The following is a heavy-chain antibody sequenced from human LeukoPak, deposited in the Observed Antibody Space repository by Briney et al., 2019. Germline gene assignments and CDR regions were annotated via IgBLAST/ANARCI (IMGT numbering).Heavy chain of an antibody. J-gene: IGHJ4*02. CDR2: ISAYNGNT. CDR1: GYTFTSYC. Sequence: GASVKVSCKAYGYTFTSYCISWVRQAPGQGLEWMGWISAYNGNTNHAQKLQGRVTMTTDTSTSTAYMELRSLRSDDTAVYYCARGPLPGPTGYWGQGTLVTVSS. D-gene: IGHD1-14*01. CDR3: ARGPLPGPTGY. V-gene: IGHV1-18*01.